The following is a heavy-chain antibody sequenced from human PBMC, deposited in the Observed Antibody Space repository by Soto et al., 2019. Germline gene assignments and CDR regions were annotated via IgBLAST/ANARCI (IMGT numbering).Heavy chain of an antibody. CDR3: TTDESSSSTEIYYYYYYMDV. CDR2: IKSKTDGGTT. Sequence: GGSLRLSCAASGFTFSNAWMSWVRQAPGKGLEWVGRIKSKTDGGTTDYAAPVKGRFTISREDSKNTLYLQMNSLKTEDTAVYYCTTDESSSSTEIYYYYYYMDVWGKGTTVTVSS. J-gene: IGHJ6*03. CDR1: GFTFSNAW. V-gene: IGHV3-15*01. D-gene: IGHD6-6*01.